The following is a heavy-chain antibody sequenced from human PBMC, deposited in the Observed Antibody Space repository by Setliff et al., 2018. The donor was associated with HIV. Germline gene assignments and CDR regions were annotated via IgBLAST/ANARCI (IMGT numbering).Heavy chain of an antibody. Sequence: VKVSCKAFGDTFSNYAISWVRQAPGQGLEWMGGFIAVLGIATYAQKFQGRLTITADESTSTIYMEVSSLRSEDTAVYYCARAHSSGWYYFDFWGQGTLVTVSS. CDR1: GDTFSNYA. CDR2: FIAVLGIA. CDR3: ARAHSSGWYYFDF. J-gene: IGHJ4*02. D-gene: IGHD6-19*01. V-gene: IGHV1-69*10.